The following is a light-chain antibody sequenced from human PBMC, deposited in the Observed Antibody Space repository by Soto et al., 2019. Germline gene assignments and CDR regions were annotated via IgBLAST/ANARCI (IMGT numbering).Light chain of an antibody. V-gene: IGLV2-14*01. J-gene: IGLJ1*01. CDR1: SSDVGGYNY. Sequence: QSVLTRPASVSWSPGQSITISCTGTSSDVGGYNYVSWYQHHPVKAPKFMIYEVTNRPSGVSHRFSGSKSGNTASLTISGLRAEDEADYYCSSYTSTSTYVFGTGTKVTVL. CDR2: EVT. CDR3: SSYTSTSTYV.